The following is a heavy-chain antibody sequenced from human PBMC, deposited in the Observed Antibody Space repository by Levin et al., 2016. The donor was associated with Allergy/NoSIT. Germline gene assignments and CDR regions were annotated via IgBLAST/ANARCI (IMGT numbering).Heavy chain of an antibody. CDR2: IFHSGSA. J-gene: IGHJ3*01. V-gene: IGHV4-4*02. D-gene: IGHD2-8*01. CDR3: ARFPAFGVPL. Sequence: WIRQPPGKGLEWIGEIFHSGSASYNPSLKSRVTISLDKSKNLFYLGLNSVTAADTAVYYCARFPAFGVPLWGPGTMVTVSS.